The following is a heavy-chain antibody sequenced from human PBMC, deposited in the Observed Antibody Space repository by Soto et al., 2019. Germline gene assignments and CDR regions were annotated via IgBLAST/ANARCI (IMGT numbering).Heavy chain of an antibody. CDR2: ISYDGSNK. Sequence: QVQLVESGGGVVQPGRSLRLSCAASGFTFSSYAMHWVRQAPGKGLEWVAVISYDGSNKYYADSVKGRFTISRDNSKNTLYLQMNSLRAEDTAVYYCARDLVVAGLPFDYWGQGTLVTVSS. CDR1: GFTFSSYA. D-gene: IGHD6-19*01. CDR3: ARDLVVAGLPFDY. V-gene: IGHV3-30-3*01. J-gene: IGHJ4*02.